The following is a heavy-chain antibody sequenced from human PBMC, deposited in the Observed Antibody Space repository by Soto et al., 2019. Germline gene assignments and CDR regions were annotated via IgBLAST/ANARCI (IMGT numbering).Heavy chain of an antibody. J-gene: IGHJ4*02. Sequence: EVQLVESGGGLVQPGGSLRLSCAASGFTFSSSWMNWVRQAPGKGLEWVAGIKEDGSAEYYEDYVKGRFTISRDNVENSLYLQMNSLRGEDTAVYFCARDRGYSCFDYWGLGTLVTVSS. CDR2: IKEDGSAE. V-gene: IGHV3-7*01. CDR1: GFTFSSSW. D-gene: IGHD5-18*01. CDR3: ARDRGYSCFDY.